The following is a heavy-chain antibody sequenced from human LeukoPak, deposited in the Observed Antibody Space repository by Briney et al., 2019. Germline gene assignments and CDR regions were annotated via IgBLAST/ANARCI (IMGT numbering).Heavy chain of an antibody. D-gene: IGHD5-12*01. CDR1: GGSFSGYY. J-gene: IGHJ4*02. CDR2: INHSGST. Sequence: SETLSLTCAVYGGSFSGYYWSWIRQPPGKGLEWIGEINHSGSTNCNPSLKSRVTISVDTSKNQFSLKLSSVTAADTAVYYCASGGWLRIFDYWGQGTLVTVSS. CDR3: ASGGWLRIFDY. V-gene: IGHV4-34*01.